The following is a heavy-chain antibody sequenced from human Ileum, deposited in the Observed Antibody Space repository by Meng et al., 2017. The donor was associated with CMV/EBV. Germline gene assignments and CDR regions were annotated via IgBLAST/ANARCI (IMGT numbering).Heavy chain of an antibody. CDR2: IYQSGST. J-gene: IGHJ4*02. Sequence: GSLRLSCTVSGYSISSGYYWGWIRQPPGKGLEWIGIIYQSGSTYYNPSLKSRVTISVDTSKNQFSLKVSSVTAADTAVYYCARDLRAVAAAGASFDYWGQGTLVTVSS. V-gene: IGHV4-38-2*02. D-gene: IGHD6-13*01. CDR1: GYSISSGYY. CDR3: ARDLRAVAAAGASFDY.